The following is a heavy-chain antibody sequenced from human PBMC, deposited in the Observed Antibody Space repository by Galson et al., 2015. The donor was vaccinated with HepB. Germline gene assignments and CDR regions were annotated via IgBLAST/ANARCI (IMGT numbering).Heavy chain of an antibody. D-gene: IGHD2-2*02. V-gene: IGHV3-23*01. J-gene: IGHJ3*02. CDR2: ISGSGGST. CDR1: GFTFSSYV. CDR3: AKDREAGVPAAIYAFDM. Sequence: SLRLSCAASGFTFSSYVMSWVRQAPGKGLEWVSTISGSGGSTSYADSVKGQFTISRDNSKNTLYLQMNSLRAEDTAIYYCAKDREAGVPAAIYAFDMWGQGTMVTVSS.